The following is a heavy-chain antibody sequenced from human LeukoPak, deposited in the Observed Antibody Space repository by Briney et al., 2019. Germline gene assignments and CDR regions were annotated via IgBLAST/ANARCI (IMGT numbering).Heavy chain of an antibody. CDR3: AGGLAYYYGSGSYGFDY. D-gene: IGHD3-10*01. Sequence: GGSLRLSCAASGFTFSSYEMNWVRQAPGKGLEWVSYISSSGSTIYYADSVKGRFTISRDNAKNSLYLQMNSLRAEDTAVYYCAGGLAYYYGSGSYGFDYWGQGTLVTVSS. CDR2: ISSSGSTI. J-gene: IGHJ4*02. V-gene: IGHV3-48*03. CDR1: GFTFSSYE.